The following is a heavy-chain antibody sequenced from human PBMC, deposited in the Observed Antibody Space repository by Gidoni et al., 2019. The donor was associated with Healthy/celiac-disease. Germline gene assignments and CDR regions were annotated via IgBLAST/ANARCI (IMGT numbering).Heavy chain of an antibody. J-gene: IGHJ4*02. D-gene: IGHD4-17*01. Sequence: EVQLIESGGGLVKPGGSLRLSCPASGFTFSSYSMNWVRHAPGQGLEWGSSIRSSSSYIYYADSVKGRFTTSRDNAKNSLYLQMNSLRAEDTAVYYCARDLTTVTYFDYWGQGTLVTVSS. CDR3: ARDLTTVTYFDY. V-gene: IGHV3-21*01. CDR2: IRSSSSYI. CDR1: GFTFSSYS.